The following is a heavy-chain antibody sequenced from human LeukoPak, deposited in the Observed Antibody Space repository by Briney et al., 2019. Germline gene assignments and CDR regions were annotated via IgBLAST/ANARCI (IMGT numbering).Heavy chain of an antibody. CDR2: INHSGST. Sequence: PSETLSLTCTVSGGSINSSSYYWSWIRQPPGKGLEWVGEINHSGSTNYNPSLKSRVTISVDTSKNQFSLKLSSVTAADTAVYFCSRAVAGSVGWFDPWGQGTLVTVSS. V-gene: IGHV4-39*07. D-gene: IGHD6-19*01. J-gene: IGHJ5*02. CDR3: SRAVAGSVGWFDP. CDR1: GGSINSSSYY.